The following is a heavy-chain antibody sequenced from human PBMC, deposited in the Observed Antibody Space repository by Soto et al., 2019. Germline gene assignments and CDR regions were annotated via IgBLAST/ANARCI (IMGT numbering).Heavy chain of an antibody. V-gene: IGHV4-4*02. Sequence: QVQLEESGPGLVKPSGTLSLTCAVSSGSISSSPWWSWVRQPPGKGLEWIGQIYHSGTTNYNPSRKSRVTISVDKSKNQFSLKLSSVTAADTAVYYWASELIYSGKPFDYWGQGTLVTVSS. CDR1: SGSISSSPW. CDR2: IYHSGTT. CDR3: ASELIYSGKPFDY. J-gene: IGHJ4*02. D-gene: IGHD3-10*01.